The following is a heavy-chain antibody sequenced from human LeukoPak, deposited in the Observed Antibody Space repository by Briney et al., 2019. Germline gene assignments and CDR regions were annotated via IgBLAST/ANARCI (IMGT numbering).Heavy chain of an antibody. J-gene: IGHJ4*02. CDR2: ISSSGSSI. D-gene: IGHD2-2*02. CDR1: GFTFSSYG. CDR3: ARGDIVVVPAAIRSSDKFDY. V-gene: IGHV3-48*04. Sequence: GGSLRLSCAASGFTFSSYGMRWVRQAPGKGLEWVSYISSSGSSIYYADSVKGRFTISRDNAKNSLYLQMNSLRAQDTAVYYCARGDIVVVPAAIRSSDKFDYWGQGTLVTVSS.